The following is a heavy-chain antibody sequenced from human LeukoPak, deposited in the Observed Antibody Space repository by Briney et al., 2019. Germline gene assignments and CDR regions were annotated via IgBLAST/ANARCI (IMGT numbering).Heavy chain of an antibody. CDR3: ARVLRFLEWNRDYYYYGMDV. D-gene: IGHD3-3*01. Sequence: SGGSLRLSCAASGFTFSSYWMSWVRQAPGKGLEWVANIRQDGSEKYYVDSVKGRFTISRDNVKNSLYLQMNSLRAEDTAVYYCARVLRFLEWNRDYYYYGMDVWGQGTTVTVSS. J-gene: IGHJ6*02. CDR1: GFTFSSYW. CDR2: IRQDGSEK. V-gene: IGHV3-7*01.